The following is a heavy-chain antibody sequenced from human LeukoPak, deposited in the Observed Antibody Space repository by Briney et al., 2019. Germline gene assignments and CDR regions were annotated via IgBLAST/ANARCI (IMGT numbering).Heavy chain of an antibody. J-gene: IGHJ4*02. V-gene: IGHV3-48*03. Sequence: GGSLRLSCAASGFTFSSYEMNWVRQAPGKGLEWVSYISSSGSTIYYADSVKGRFTISRDNAKNSLYLQMNSLRAEDTAVHYCAREDYYGSGSPTYWGQGTLVTVSS. D-gene: IGHD3-10*01. CDR3: AREDYYGSGSPTY. CDR1: GFTFSSYE. CDR2: ISSSGSTI.